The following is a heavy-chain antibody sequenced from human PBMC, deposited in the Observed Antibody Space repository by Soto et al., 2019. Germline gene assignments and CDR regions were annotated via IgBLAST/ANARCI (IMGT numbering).Heavy chain of an antibody. D-gene: IGHD1-7*01. Sequence: VQLVESGGGVVQPGRSLRLSCAASGFTFSSYAMHWVRQAPGKGLEWVAVISYDGSNKYYADSVKGRFTISRDNSKNTLYLQMNSLRAEDTAVYYCANQAYNWNYLGAFDIWGQGTMVTVSS. CDR2: ISYDGSNK. V-gene: IGHV3-30-3*01. J-gene: IGHJ3*02. CDR3: ANQAYNWNYLGAFDI. CDR1: GFTFSSYA.